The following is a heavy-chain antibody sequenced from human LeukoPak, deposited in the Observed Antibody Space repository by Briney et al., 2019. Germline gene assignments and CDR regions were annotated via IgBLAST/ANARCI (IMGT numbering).Heavy chain of an antibody. CDR2: ISYDGSNK. V-gene: IGHV3-30*03. J-gene: IGHJ4*02. D-gene: IGHD3-10*01. CDR3: ARDDQTFGELSRFDY. CDR1: GFTFSSYG. Sequence: GRSLRLSCAASGFTFSSYGMHWVRQAPGKGLEWVAVISYDGSNKYYADSVKGRFTISRDNSKNTLYLQMNSLRAEDTAVYYCARDDQTFGELSRFDYWGQGTLVTVSS.